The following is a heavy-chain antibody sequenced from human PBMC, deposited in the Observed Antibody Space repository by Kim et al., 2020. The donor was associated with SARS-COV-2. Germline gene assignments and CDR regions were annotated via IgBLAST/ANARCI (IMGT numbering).Heavy chain of an antibody. Sequence: GGSLRLSCAASGFTFSSYWMSWVRQAPGKGLEWVANIKQDGSEKYYVDSVKGRFTISRDNAKNSLYLQMNSLRAEDTAVYYCARHSSAWYGYFDYWGQGTLVTVSS. CDR2: IKQDGSEK. D-gene: IGHD6-19*01. CDR3: ARHSSAWYGYFDY. J-gene: IGHJ4*02. CDR1: GFTFSSYW. V-gene: IGHV3-7*01.